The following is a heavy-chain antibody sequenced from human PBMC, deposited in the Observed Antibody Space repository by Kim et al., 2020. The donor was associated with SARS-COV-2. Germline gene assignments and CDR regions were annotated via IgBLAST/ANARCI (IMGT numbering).Heavy chain of an antibody. V-gene: IGHV4-39*01. CDR3: ARRVYRYYMDV. CDR2: T. Sequence: TSCHPPLQRRVTISVDTSKNQFSLKLGSVTAADTAVYYCARRVYRYYMDVWGKGTTVTVSS. J-gene: IGHJ6*03. D-gene: IGHD6-13*01.